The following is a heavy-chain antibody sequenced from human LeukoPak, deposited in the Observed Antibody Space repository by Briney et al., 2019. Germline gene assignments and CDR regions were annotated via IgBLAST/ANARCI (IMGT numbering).Heavy chain of an antibody. Sequence: SVKVSCKASGGTFSSYAISWVRQAPGQGLEWMGRIIPIPGIANYAQKFQGRVTITADKSTSTAYMELSSLRSEDTAVYYCASGAQMGVYRSGSYLDYWGQGTLVTVSS. J-gene: IGHJ4*02. CDR1: GGTFSSYA. CDR3: ASGAQMGVYRSGSYLDY. V-gene: IGHV1-69*04. D-gene: IGHD1-26*01. CDR2: IIPIPGIA.